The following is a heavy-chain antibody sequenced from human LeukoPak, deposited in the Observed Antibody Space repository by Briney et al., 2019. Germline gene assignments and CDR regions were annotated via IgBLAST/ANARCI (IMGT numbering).Heavy chain of an antibody. J-gene: IGHJ5*02. V-gene: IGHV1-18*01. D-gene: IGHD3-3*01. Sequence: ASVKVSCKASGYTFTCYGISWVRQAPGQGLEWMGWISAYNGNTNYAQKLQGRVTMTTDTSTSTAYMERRSLRSDDTAVYYCARQKLPRFLEWLLPQYNWFDPWGQGTLVTVSS. CDR2: ISAYNGNT. CDR3: ARQKLPRFLEWLLPQYNWFDP. CDR1: GYTFTCYG.